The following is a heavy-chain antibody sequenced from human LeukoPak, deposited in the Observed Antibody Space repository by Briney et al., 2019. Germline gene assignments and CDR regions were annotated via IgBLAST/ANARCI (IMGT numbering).Heavy chain of an antibody. CDR1: GFTFSDYY. D-gene: IGHD6-13*01. J-gene: IGHJ4*02. V-gene: IGHV3-11*01. CDR2: ISSSGSTI. CDR3: ARDRGIAAAGTTLFDY. Sequence: GGSLRLSCAASGFTFSDYYMSWIRQAPGKGLEWASYISSSGSTIYYADSVKGRFTISRDNAKNSLYLQMNSLRAEDTAVYYCARDRGIAAAGTTLFDYWGQGTLVTVSS.